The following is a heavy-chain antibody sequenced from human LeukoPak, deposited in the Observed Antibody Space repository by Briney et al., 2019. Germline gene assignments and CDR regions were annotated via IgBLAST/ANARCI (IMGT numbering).Heavy chain of an antibody. D-gene: IGHD2-15*01. J-gene: IGHJ4*02. Sequence: ASVKVSCKASGYTFTSYDINWVRQATGQGLEWMGWMNPNSGNTGYAQKFQGRVTMTRNTSISTAYMELSSLRSEGTAVYYCARIIDCSGGSCYSYWGQGTLVTVSS. CDR2: MNPNSGNT. CDR1: GYTFTSYD. CDR3: ARIIDCSGGSCYSY. V-gene: IGHV1-8*01.